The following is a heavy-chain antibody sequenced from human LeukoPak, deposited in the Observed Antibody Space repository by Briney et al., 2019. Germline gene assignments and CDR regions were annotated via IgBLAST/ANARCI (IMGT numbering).Heavy chain of an antibody. Sequence: WVXXAXGKXXXXXGQIRSKNNNYATTYAASVKGSFTISRDESKNTAYLQMNSLKNEDTAVYYCTRWAENDAFDIWGQGTMVTVSS. CDR3: TRWAENDAFDI. J-gene: IGHJ3*02. V-gene: IGHV3-73*01. CDR2: IRSKNNNYAT.